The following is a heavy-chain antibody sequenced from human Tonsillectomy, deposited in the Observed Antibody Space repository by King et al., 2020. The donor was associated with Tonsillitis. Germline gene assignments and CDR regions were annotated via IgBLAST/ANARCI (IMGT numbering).Heavy chain of an antibody. J-gene: IGHJ3*02. CDR2: ISSSGSTI. Sequence: VQLVESGGGLVQPGGSLRLSCAASGFTFSSYEMNWVRQAPGKGLEWVSYISSSGSTIYYADSVKGRFTISRDNAKNSLYLQMNSLRAEDTAVYYCAREYSSSSGRAFDIWGQGTMVTVSS. D-gene: IGHD6-6*01. CDR1: GFTFSSYE. V-gene: IGHV3-48*03. CDR3: AREYSSSSGRAFDI.